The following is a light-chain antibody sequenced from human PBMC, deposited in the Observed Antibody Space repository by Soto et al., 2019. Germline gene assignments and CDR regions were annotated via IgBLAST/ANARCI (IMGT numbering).Light chain of an antibody. V-gene: IGLV1-40*01. CDR1: SSTIGAGYD. J-gene: IGLJ1*01. CDR3: PSYDINLMSFYV. CDR2: ANS. Sequence: QSVLTQPPSVSGAPGQTVIISCTGNSSTIGAGYDVHWYQHLPGTAPKLLISANSNRPSGVPDRFSGSKSGTSASLAITGLQAEDESVYYSPSYDINLMSFYVFGTSTNV.